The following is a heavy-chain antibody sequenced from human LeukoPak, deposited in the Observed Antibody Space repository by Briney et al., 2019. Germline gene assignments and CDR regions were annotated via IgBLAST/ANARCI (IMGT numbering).Heavy chain of an antibody. V-gene: IGHV4-61*08. CDR2: IYYSGST. CDR1: GGSISSGGYY. J-gene: IGHJ4*02. CDR3: ARHSTVVTSHFDY. Sequence: SETLSLTCTVSGGSISSGGYYWSWIRQPPGKGLEWIGYIYYSGSTNYNPSLKSRVTISVDTSKNQFSLKLSSVTAADTAVYYCARHSTVVTSHFDYWGQGTLVTVSS. D-gene: IGHD4-23*01.